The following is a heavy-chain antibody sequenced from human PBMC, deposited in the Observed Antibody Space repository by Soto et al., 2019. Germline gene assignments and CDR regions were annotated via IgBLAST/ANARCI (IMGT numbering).Heavy chain of an antibody. Sequence: VSGPTLVNPTETLTLTCTVSGFSLSNARMGVSWIRQPPGKALEWLAHIFSNDEKSYSTSLKSRLTIPKDTSKSQVVLTMTNMDPVDTATYYCARIHGTTWPLYYYYGMDVWGQGTTVTVSS. CDR2: IFSNDEK. V-gene: IGHV2-26*01. J-gene: IGHJ6*02. CDR1: GFSLSNARMG. CDR3: ARIHGTTWPLYYYYGMDV. D-gene: IGHD4-4*01.